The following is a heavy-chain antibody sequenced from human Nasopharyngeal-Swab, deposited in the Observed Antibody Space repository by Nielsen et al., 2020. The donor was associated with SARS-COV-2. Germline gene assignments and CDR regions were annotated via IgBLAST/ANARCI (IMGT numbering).Heavy chain of an antibody. CDR3: ARAGCSNTSCLLNLLY. CDR2: INHSGST. D-gene: IGHD2-2*01. CDR1: GGSFSGYY. V-gene: IGHV4-34*01. J-gene: IGHJ4*02. Sequence: SETLSLTCAVYGGSFSGYYWSWIRQPPGKGLEWIGEINHSGSTNYNPSLKSRVTISVDTSKNQFSLKLSSVTAADTAVYYCARAGCSNTSCLLNLLYWGQGTLVTVSS.